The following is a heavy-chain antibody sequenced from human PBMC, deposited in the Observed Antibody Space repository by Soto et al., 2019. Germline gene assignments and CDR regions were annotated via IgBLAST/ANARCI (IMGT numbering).Heavy chain of an antibody. CDR3: ARVAEYYDSSGYYDWFDP. CDR2: IYYSGST. J-gene: IGHJ5*02. CDR1: GGSISSYY. D-gene: IGHD3-22*01. Sequence: LSLTCTVSGGSISSYYWSWIRQPPGKGLEWIGYIYYSGSTNYNPSLKSRVTISVDTSKNQFSLKLSSVTAADTAVYYCARVAEYYDSSGYYDWFDPWGQGTLVTVSS. V-gene: IGHV4-59*01.